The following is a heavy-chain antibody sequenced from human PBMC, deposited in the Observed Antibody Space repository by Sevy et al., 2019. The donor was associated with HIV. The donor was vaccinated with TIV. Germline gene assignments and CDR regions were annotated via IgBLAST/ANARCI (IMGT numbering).Heavy chain of an antibody. CDR3: ANTKYVGYDYESLDI. CDR1: GYTLTKLS. Sequence: ASVKVSCKVSGYTLTKLSMHWVRQAPGKGLEWMGGFDPKDGETIYAQKFQGRVTMTKDTSTDTAYMELSSMRSEDTAVYYCANTKYVGYDYESLDIWGQGTMVTVSS. V-gene: IGHV1-24*01. J-gene: IGHJ3*02. CDR2: FDPKDGET. D-gene: IGHD5-12*01.